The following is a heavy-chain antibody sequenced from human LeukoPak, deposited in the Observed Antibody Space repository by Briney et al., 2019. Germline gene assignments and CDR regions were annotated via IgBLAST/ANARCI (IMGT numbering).Heavy chain of an antibody. J-gene: IGHJ3*02. V-gene: IGHV3-11*06. D-gene: IGHD4-17*01. CDR3: AREATTVTDAFDI. Sequence: GGSLRLSCAASGFTFSDYYMSWIRQAPGKGLEWVSYISSSSSYTNYADSVKGRFTISRDNAKNSLHLQMNSLRAEDTAVYYCAREATTVTDAFDIWGQGTMVTVSS. CDR2: ISSSSSYT. CDR1: GFTFSDYY.